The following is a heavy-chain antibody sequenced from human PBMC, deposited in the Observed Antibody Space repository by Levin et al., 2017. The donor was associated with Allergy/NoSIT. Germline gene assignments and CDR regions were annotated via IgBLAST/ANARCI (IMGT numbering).Heavy chain of an antibody. CDR2: IYFTGAT. CDR3: VRSVNAAGWVWFDP. D-gene: IGHD6-19*01. V-gene: IGHV4-39*02. CDR1: GGSISTGSYY. Sequence: ESLKISCNVSGGSISTGSYYWGWIRQPPGKGLEWVGHIYFTGATYSNPSLKSRITISVDTLKNHFSLELTSVTAADTAVYYCVRSVNAAGWVWFDPWGQGTLVTVSS. J-gene: IGHJ5*02.